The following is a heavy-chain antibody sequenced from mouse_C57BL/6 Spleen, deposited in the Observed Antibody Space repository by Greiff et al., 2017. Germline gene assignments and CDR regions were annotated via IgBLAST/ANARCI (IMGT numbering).Heavy chain of an antibody. V-gene: IGHV3-6*01. J-gene: IGHJ2*01. CDR2: ISYDGSN. Sequence: ESGPGLVKPSQSLSLTCSVTGYSITSGYYWNWIRQFPGNKLEWMGYISYDGSNNYNPSLKNRISITRDTSKNQFFLKLNSVTTEDTATYYCAREGIIYYGSSRYYFDYWGQGTTLTVSS. D-gene: IGHD1-1*01. CDR3: AREGIIYYGSSRYYFDY. CDR1: GYSITSGYY.